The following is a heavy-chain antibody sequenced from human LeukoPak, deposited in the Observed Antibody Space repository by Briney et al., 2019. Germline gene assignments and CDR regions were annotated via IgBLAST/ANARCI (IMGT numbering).Heavy chain of an antibody. V-gene: IGHV3-30*02. Sequence: GGSLRLSCAASGFTFSSYGMHWGRQAPGKGLEWVAFIRYDGSNKYYADSVKGRFTISRDNSKNTLYLQMNSLRAEDTAVYYGAKDKQWEAVAENALYDYWGQGTLVTVSS. CDR2: IRYDGSNK. D-gene: IGHD6-19*01. J-gene: IGHJ4*02. CDR3: AKDKQWEAVAENALYDY. CDR1: GFTFSSYG.